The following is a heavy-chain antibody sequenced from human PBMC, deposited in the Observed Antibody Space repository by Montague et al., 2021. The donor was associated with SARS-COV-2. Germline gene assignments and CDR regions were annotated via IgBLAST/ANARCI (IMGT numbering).Heavy chain of an antibody. J-gene: IGHJ5*02. V-gene: IGHV5-51*03. CDR1: GYIFTKYW. D-gene: IGHD3-16*01. CDR3: ARVRPHGGSLTLGGFDP. Sequence: QSGAEVKKPGESLTISCNASGYIFTKYWIGWVRQMPGKGLEWMGIIYPGDSDTRYSPSFQGQVTMSVDKSISTAYPQWSRLKVSDTAIYFCARVRPHGGSLTLGGFDPWGQGTLVSVAS. CDR2: IYPGDSDT.